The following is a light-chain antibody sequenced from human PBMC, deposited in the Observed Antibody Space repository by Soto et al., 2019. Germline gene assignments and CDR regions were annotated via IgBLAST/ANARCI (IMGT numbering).Light chain of an antibody. CDR3: QKYNSAPTWT. V-gene: IGKV1-17*01. Sequence: DIQMTQSPSSLSASVGDRVTITCRASQDIRNDLAWYQQRPGKAPQRLIYSASNLQSGVPSRFSGSGSGTEFTLTISSLQPEDFATYYCQKYNSAPTWTFGQGTKVEIK. CDR2: SAS. J-gene: IGKJ1*01. CDR1: QDIRND.